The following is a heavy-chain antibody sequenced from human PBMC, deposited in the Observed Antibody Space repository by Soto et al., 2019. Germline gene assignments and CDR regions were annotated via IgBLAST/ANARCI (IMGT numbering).Heavy chain of an antibody. V-gene: IGHV3-23*01. J-gene: IGHJ4*02. CDR1: GFTFSSYA. Sequence: EVQLLESGGGLVQPGGSLRLSCAASGFTFSSYAMTWVRQAPGKGLEWVSSISGSAGSTHYTDSVKGRFTISRDNPKNTLYLQMNSLRAEDTAVYYCARQDGDFRFDYWGLGTLVTVSS. CDR3: ARQDGDFRFDY. D-gene: IGHD4-17*01. CDR2: ISGSAGST.